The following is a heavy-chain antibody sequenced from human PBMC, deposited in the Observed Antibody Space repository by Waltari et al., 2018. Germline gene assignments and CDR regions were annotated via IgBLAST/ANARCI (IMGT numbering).Heavy chain of an antibody. CDR1: GGSISSGGYY. D-gene: IGHD1-20*01. Sequence: QVQLQESGPGLVKPSQTLSLTCTVSGGSISSGGYYWSWIRQHPGKGLEWIGYIYYSGSTDDNPSRKSRVTRSVDTSKNQFSLKLSSVTAADTAVYYCARGVITGTLGAFDIWGQGTMVTVSS. V-gene: IGHV4-31*03. CDR2: IYYSGST. CDR3: ARGVITGTLGAFDI. J-gene: IGHJ3*02.